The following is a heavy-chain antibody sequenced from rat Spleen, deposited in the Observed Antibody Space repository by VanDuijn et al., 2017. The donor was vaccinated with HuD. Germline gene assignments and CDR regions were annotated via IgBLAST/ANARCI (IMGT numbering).Heavy chain of an antibody. CDR1: GFTFSDYN. CDR3: ARHNSVYWYFDF. J-gene: IGHJ1*01. Sequence: EVQLVESGGGLVQPGRSLKLSCAASGFTFSDYNMAWVRQAPKKGLEWVATISYDGSSTYYRDSVKGRFTISRDNAKSTLYLQMDSLRSEDTATYYCARHNSVYWYFDFWGPGTMVTVSS. D-gene: IGHD4-3*01. V-gene: IGHV5-7*01. CDR2: ISYDGSST.